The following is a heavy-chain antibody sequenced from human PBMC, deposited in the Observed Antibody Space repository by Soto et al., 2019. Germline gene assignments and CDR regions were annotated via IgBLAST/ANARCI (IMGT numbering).Heavy chain of an antibody. V-gene: IGHV3-48*01. CDR2: ISSSSSTI. CDR1: GFTFSSYS. Sequence: EVQLVESGGGLVQPGGSLRLSCAASGFTFSSYSMNWVRQAPGTGLEWVSYISSSSSTIYYADSVKGRFTISRDNAKNSLYLQMNSLRAEDTAVYYCARQMYSSSWYGRGPGYWGQGTMVTVSS. CDR3: ARQMYSSSWYGRGPGY. D-gene: IGHD6-13*01. J-gene: IGHJ1*01.